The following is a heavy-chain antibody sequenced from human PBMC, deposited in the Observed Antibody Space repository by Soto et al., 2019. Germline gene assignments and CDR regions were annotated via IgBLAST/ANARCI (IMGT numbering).Heavy chain of an antibody. Sequence: GGSLRLSCAASGFTFSSYWMSWVRQAPGKGLEWVANIKQDGSEKYYVDSVKGRFTISRDNAKNSLYLQMNSLRAEDTAVYYCARDRPSIAPNPPEHPDAWAYYGMDVWGQGTTVTVSS. CDR3: ARDRPSIAPNPPEHPDAWAYYGMDV. V-gene: IGHV3-7*05. D-gene: IGHD6-6*01. CDR2: IKQDGSEK. J-gene: IGHJ6*02. CDR1: GFTFSSYW.